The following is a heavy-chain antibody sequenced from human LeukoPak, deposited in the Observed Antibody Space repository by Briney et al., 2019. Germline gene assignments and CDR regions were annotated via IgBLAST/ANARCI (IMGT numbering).Heavy chain of an antibody. CDR1: GYSFTSYW. J-gene: IGHJ4*02. CDR2: IDPSDSYT. D-gene: IGHD3-22*01. CDR3: ARQGSYYYDSSGYYLG. V-gene: IGHV5-10-1*01. Sequence: GESLKISCKGSGYSFTSYWISWVRQMPGKGLEWMGRIDPSDSYTNYSPSFQGHVTISADKSISTAYLQWSSLKASDTAMYYCARQGSYYYDSSGYYLGWGQGTLVTVSS.